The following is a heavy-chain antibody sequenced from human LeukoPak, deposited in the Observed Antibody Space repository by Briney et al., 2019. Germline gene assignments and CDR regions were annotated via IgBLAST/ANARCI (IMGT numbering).Heavy chain of an antibody. Sequence: SVKVSCKASGGTFSSYAISWVRQAPGQGLEWMGRIIPIFGIANYAQKFQGRVTITADKSTSTAYMELSSLRSEDTAVYYCARGSDYGESNWFDPWGQGTLVTVSS. V-gene: IGHV1-69*04. D-gene: IGHD4-17*01. CDR1: GGTFSSYA. CDR3: ARGSDYGESNWFDP. J-gene: IGHJ5*02. CDR2: IIPIFGIA.